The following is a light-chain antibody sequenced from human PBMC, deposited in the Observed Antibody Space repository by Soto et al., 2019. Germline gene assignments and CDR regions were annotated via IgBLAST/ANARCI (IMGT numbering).Light chain of an antibody. CDR2: GVS. V-gene: IGKV3-20*01. Sequence: EIVLTQSPGTLSLSPGERATLSCRASQSVGSSYLAWYQQKPGQAPRLLIYGVSSRATGIPDRFSGSGAGTDFTLTISRLEPEDFAVYYCQQYGDSPLTFGGGTKVDIK. CDR1: QSVGSSY. J-gene: IGKJ4*01. CDR3: QQYGDSPLT.